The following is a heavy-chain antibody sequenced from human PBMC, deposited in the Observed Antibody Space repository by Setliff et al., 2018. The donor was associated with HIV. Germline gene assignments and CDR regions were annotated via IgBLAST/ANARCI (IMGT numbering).Heavy chain of an antibody. D-gene: IGHD3-10*01. J-gene: IGHJ6*02. CDR1: GYRFSTFG. CDR3: ARVNVRGPTNAMDV. V-gene: IGHV1-18*01. Sequence: ASVKVSCKASGYRFSTFGISWVRQAPGQGLEWMGWISGYNADTDYAQKFQGRVSMTTDISTNTAYMELRSLRSDDTAVYYCARVNVRGPTNAMDVWGQGTTVTVSS. CDR2: ISGYNADT.